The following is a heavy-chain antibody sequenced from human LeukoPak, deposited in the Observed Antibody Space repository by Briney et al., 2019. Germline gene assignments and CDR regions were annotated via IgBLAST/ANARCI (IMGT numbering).Heavy chain of an antibody. V-gene: IGHV4-4*07. D-gene: IGHD2-15*01. Sequence: KTSETLSLTCTVSGGSISNYFWSWIRQPAGKGLEWIGRIYTSGSTNYNPSLKSRVTISLDTSKNQFSLKLSSVTAADTAVYYCAARFSGSCSSNSYWYFVLCGRRNPVTASS. J-gene: IGHJ2*01. CDR1: GGSISNYF. CDR2: IYTSGST. CDR3: AARFSGSCSSNSYWYFVL.